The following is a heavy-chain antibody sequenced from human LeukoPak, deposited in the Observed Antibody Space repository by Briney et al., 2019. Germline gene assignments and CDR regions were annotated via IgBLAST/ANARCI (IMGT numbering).Heavy chain of an antibody. CDR1: GFTFSSYS. Sequence: GGSLRLSCAASGFTFSSYSMNWVRRAPGKGLEWVSSISSSSSYIYYADSVKGRFTISRDNAKNSLYLQMNSLRAEDTAVYYCARDEAAPGRADYWGQGTLVTVSS. CDR2: ISSSSSYI. J-gene: IGHJ4*02. CDR3: ARDEAAPGRADY. D-gene: IGHD6-6*01. V-gene: IGHV3-21*01.